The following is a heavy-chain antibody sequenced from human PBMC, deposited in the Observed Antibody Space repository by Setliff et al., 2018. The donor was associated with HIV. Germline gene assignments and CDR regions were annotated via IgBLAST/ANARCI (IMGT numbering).Heavy chain of an antibody. D-gene: IGHD3-22*01. J-gene: IGHJ4*02. CDR3: ARGLGGYYDSSGVDY. Sequence: GGSLRLSCAASGFTFNNYAMGWVRQAPGKGLEWVSAINDRGDYIYYADFARGRFTISRDSSKNTLYLQMNSLRAEDTAVYYCARGLGGYYDSSGVDYWGQGTLVTVSS. CDR2: INDRGDYI. V-gene: IGHV3-23*01. CDR1: GFTFNNYA.